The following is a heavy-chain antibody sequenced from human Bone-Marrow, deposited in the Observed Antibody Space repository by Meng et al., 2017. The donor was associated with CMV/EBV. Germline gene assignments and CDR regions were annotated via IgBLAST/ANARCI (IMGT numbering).Heavy chain of an antibody. J-gene: IGHJ4*02. CDR2: IKSKTDGGTT. CDR3: TTVGSLLWSEGANDY. D-gene: IGHD3-10*02. Sequence: GESLKISCAASGFTFSTYWMHWVRQAPGKGLEWVGRIKSKTDGGTTDYAAPVKGRFTISRDDSKNTLYLQMNSLKTEDTAVYYCTTVGSLLWSEGANDYWGQGTLVTVSS. V-gene: IGHV3-15*01. CDR1: GFTFSTYW.